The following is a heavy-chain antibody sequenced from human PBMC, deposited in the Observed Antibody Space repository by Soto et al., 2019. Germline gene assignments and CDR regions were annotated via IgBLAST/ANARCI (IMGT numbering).Heavy chain of an antibody. CDR1: GGTFSSYT. D-gene: IGHD7-27*01. CDR2: IIPILGIA. Sequence: QVQLVQSGAEVKKPGSSVKVSCKASGGTFSSYTISWVRQAPGQGLEWMGRIIPILGIANYAQKFQGRVTIAADKSTSTAYMELSSLRAEDTAVYYCARELGPYYYCGMDVWGQGTTVTVSS. V-gene: IGHV1-69*08. CDR3: ARELGPYYYCGMDV. J-gene: IGHJ6*02.